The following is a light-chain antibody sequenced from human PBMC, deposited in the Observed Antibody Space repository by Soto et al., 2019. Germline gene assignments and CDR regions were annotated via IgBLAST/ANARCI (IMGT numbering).Light chain of an antibody. V-gene: IGKV2-24*01. CDR3: MQAKQLRT. CDR1: QSLVASDGNMY. Sequence: EIVMTQTPLFLPVTLGQPASISCKSSQSLVASDGNMYLNWLHQRPGQPPRLLIYKVSKRFSGVPDRFSGGGAGTDFTLHISRVEAEDVGIYFCMQAKQLRTFGQGTRLEI. J-gene: IGKJ5*01. CDR2: KVS.